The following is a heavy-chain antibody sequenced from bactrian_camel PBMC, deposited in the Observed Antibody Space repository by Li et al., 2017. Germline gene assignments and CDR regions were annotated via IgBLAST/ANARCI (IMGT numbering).Heavy chain of an antibody. CDR3: VAGGRGAVCNIQGLIDFGS. V-gene: IGHV3S53*01. CDR1: TFSFATYC. D-gene: IGHD1*01. J-gene: IGHJ6*01. Sequence: LVESGGGSVQAGGSVRLSCVASTFSFATYCMAWFRQIPGKQREGVAVWLNLGNTIYADSVKGRFTISEDSAKNTVSLQMNSLKPEDTAMYYCVAGGRGAVCNIQGLIDFGSWGQGTQVTVS. CDR2: WLNLGNT.